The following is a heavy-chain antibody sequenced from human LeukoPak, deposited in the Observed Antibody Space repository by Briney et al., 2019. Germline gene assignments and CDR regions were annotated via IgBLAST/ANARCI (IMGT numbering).Heavy chain of an antibody. Sequence: GGSLRLSCAASGFTFSSYAMSWVRQAPGKGLEWVSAIRGSGGSTYYADSVKGRFTISRDNSKNTLYLQMNSLRAEDTAVYYCAKDRYYDSSGYHTGFYFNYWGQGTLVTVSS. CDR1: GFTFSSYA. CDR3: AKDRYYDSSGYHTGFYFNY. D-gene: IGHD3-22*01. CDR2: IRGSGGST. J-gene: IGHJ4*02. V-gene: IGHV3-23*01.